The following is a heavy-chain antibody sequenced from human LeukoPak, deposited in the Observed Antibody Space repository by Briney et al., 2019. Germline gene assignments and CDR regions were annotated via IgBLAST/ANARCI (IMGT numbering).Heavy chain of an antibody. CDR1: GYTFTSYA. Sequence: GASVKVSCKASGYTFTSYAMHWVRQAPGQRLEWMGWINAGNGNTKYSQKFQGRVTITRDTSASTAYMELSSLRSEDTAVYYCARDQRDDILTGYRVNYYYYGMDVWGQGTTVTVSS. D-gene: IGHD3-9*01. V-gene: IGHV1-3*01. CDR3: ARDQRDDILTGYRVNYYYYGMDV. J-gene: IGHJ6*02. CDR2: INAGNGNT.